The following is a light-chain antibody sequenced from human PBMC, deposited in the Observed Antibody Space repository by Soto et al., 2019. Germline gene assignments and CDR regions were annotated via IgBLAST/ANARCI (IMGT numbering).Light chain of an antibody. J-gene: IGKJ1*01. V-gene: IGKV3-20*01. Sequence: EIVLTQSPGTLSLSPGESATLSCRASQSVSRSYIAWYHQKPGQAPRLLIYGASSRATGIPDRFSGSRSGTDFTLTISRLEPEDFAEYYCHQYDVSPRTFGKGTKVEIK. CDR3: HQYDVSPRT. CDR1: QSVSRSY. CDR2: GAS.